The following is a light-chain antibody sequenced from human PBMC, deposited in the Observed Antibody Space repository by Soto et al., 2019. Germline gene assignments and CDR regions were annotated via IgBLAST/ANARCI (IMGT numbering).Light chain of an antibody. J-gene: IGKJ2*01. CDR3: PQYDSSPPS. V-gene: IGKV3-20*01. CDR1: QSLSSNY. CDR2: GAS. Sequence: IVLTQSPGTLSLSPGERVTLSCRATQSLSSNYLTWYQQKPGQAPILLIYGASSRATGIPDRFSGSGSATDFTLTISRLEPEDSAVYFCPQYDSSPPSFGQGTKLEIK.